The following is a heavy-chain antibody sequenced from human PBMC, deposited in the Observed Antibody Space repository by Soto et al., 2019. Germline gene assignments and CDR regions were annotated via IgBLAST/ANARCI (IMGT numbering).Heavy chain of an antibody. D-gene: IGHD3-22*01. CDR3: ARGDSSGLYDY. CDR1: GGTFSSYT. J-gene: IGHJ4*02. CDR2: IIPILGIA. Sequence: QVQLVQSGAEVKKPGSSVKVSCTASGGTFSSYTISWVRQAPGQGLEWMGRIIPILGIANYAQKFQGRVTITADKSTSTAYMELSSLRSEDTAVYYCARGDSSGLYDYWGQGTLVTVSS. V-gene: IGHV1-69*02.